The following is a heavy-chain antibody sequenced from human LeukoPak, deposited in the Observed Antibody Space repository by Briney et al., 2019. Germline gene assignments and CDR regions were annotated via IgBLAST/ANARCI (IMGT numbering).Heavy chain of an antibody. CDR3: ARTPYYDFWSGYYNHYYYMDV. Sequence: SETLSLTCAVYGGSFSGYYWSWIRQPPGKGLEWIGEINHSGSTNYNPSLKSRVTISVDTSKNQFSLKLSSVTAADTAVYYCARTPYYDFWSGYYNHYYYMDVWGKGTTVNVSS. J-gene: IGHJ6*03. CDR2: INHSGST. D-gene: IGHD3-3*01. CDR1: GGSFSGYY. V-gene: IGHV4-34*01.